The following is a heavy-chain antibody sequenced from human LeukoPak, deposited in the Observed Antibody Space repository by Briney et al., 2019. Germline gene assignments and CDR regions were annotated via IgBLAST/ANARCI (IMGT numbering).Heavy chain of an antibody. CDR2: INHSGST. V-gene: IGHV4-34*01. CDR3: AGTSRTMVRGVSFYY. J-gene: IGHJ4*02. CDR1: GGSFSGYY. Sequence: SSKTLSLTCAVYGGSFSGYYWSWIRQPPGKGLEWIGEINHSGSTNYNPSLKSRVTISVDTSKNQFSLKLSSVTAADTAVYYCAGTSRTMVRGVSFYYWGQGTLSPSPQ. D-gene: IGHD3-10*01.